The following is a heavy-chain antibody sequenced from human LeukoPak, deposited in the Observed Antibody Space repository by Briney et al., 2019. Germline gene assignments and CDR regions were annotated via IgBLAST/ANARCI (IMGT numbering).Heavy chain of an antibody. Sequence: ASVKVSCKASGYTFTGYYMHWVRQAPGQGLEWMGWINPNSGGTNYAQKFQGWVTMTRDTSISTAYMELSRLRSDDTAVYYCARIRGFGHVINWFDPWGQGTLVTVSS. J-gene: IGHJ5*02. CDR2: INPNSGGT. CDR3: ARIRGFGHVINWFDP. V-gene: IGHV1-2*04. D-gene: IGHD3-10*01. CDR1: GYTFTGYY.